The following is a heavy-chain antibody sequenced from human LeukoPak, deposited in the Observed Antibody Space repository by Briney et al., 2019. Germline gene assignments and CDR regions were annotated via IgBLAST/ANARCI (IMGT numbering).Heavy chain of an antibody. CDR1: GFTFSSYW. CDR3: ARDRGGGNDH. V-gene: IGHV3-74*01. Sequence: GGSLRLSCAASGFTFSSYWMHWVREAPGKGLVWVSHISSDGSTRSYADSVKGRLTISRDNTNNTLYLQMTSLRAEHTTVYYCARDRGGGNDHWGQGTLFTVS. CDR2: ISSDGSTR. J-gene: IGHJ5*02. D-gene: IGHD3-10*01.